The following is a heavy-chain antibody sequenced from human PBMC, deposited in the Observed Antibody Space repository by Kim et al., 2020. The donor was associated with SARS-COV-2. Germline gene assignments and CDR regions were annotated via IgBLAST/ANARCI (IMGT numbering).Heavy chain of an antibody. Sequence: YYSDSVKGRFTISTDNAKNSLYLQMNTLRAEDTAIYYCVRDSRLAYAMDIWGQGTTVTVSS. V-gene: IGHV3-48*03. J-gene: IGHJ6*02. CDR3: VRDSRLAYAMDI.